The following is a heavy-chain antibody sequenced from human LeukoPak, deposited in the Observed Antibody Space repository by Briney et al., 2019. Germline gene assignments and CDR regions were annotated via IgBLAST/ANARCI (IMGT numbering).Heavy chain of an antibody. CDR2: INHSGST. Sequence: SETLSLTCAVYGGSFSGYYWSWIRQPPGKGLEWIGEINHSGSTNYNPSLKSRVTISVGTSKNQFSLKLSSVTAADTAVYYCAREIGEPGDYWGQGTLVTVSS. D-gene: IGHD3-10*01. CDR1: GGSFSGYY. V-gene: IGHV4-34*01. J-gene: IGHJ4*02. CDR3: AREIGEPGDY.